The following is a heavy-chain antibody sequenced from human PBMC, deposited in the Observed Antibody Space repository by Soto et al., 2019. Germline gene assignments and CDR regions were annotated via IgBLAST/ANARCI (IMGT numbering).Heavy chain of an antibody. Sequence: QVQLVESGGGVVQPGRSLRRSCAASGFTFSSYGMHWVRQAPGKGLEWVAVIWYDGSNKYYADSVKGRFTISRDNSKNTLYLQMNSLRAEDTAVYYCARDGGDECSSTSCYPHDYWGKGTLVTVSA. D-gene: IGHD2-2*01. CDR3: ARDGGDECSSTSCYPHDY. CDR2: IWYDGSNK. V-gene: IGHV3-33*01. J-gene: IGHJ4*02. CDR1: GFTFSSYG.